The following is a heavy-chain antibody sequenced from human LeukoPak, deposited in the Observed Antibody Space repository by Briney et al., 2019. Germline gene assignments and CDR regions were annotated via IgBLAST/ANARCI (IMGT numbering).Heavy chain of an antibody. J-gene: IGHJ4*02. Sequence: SENLSLNGAVYGVSFSGYYWSWIRQPPGKGLEWIGEINHSGSTNYNPSLKSRVTISVDTSKNLFSLKLSSVSAADTAVHFCARARGAVAAYFDYWGQGTLVTVSS. V-gene: IGHV4-34*01. CDR1: GVSFSGYY. CDR2: INHSGST. CDR3: ARARGAVAAYFDY. D-gene: IGHD6-19*01.